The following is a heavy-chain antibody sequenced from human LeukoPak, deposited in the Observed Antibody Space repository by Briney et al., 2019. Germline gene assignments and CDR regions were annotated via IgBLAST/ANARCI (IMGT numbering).Heavy chain of an antibody. CDR2: ISGSGDST. D-gene: IGHD2-2*01. CDR3: AKQRSEVPVAASNY. Sequence: TGGSLRLSCAASEFIFSNFGMPWVRQAPGKGLEWVSGISGSGDSTYYVDSVKGRFTISRDNSKSTLYLHMNSLRAEDTAIYYCAKQRSEVPVAASNYWGQGTLVTVSS. CDR1: EFIFSNFG. V-gene: IGHV3-23*01. J-gene: IGHJ4*02.